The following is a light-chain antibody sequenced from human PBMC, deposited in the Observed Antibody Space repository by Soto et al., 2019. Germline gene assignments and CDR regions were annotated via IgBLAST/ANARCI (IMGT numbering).Light chain of an antibody. J-gene: IGLJ3*02. CDR2: GVS. V-gene: IGLV2-11*01. CDR1: SSDVGGFNF. CDR3: CSYSGSHTSWV. Sequence: QSALTQPRSVSGSPGQSVTISCTGTSSDVGGFNFVSWYQQYPGKAPKLMIFGVSERPSGVPDRFSGSKSGNTASLVISGLQTDDEADYYGCSYSGSHTSWVFGGGTMVPVL.